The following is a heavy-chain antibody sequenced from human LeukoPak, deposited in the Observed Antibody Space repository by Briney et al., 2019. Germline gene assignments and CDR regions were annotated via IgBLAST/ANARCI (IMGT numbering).Heavy chain of an antibody. J-gene: IGHJ6*03. Sequence: GGSLRLSCAASGFTFSSYEMNWVRQAPGKGLEWVSYISSSGTTIYYADSVKGRFTISRDNAKNSLYLQMNSLRAGDTAVYYCARDRGRYYMDVWGKGTTVTISS. V-gene: IGHV3-48*03. D-gene: IGHD6-25*01. CDR1: GFTFSSYE. CDR3: ARDRGRYYMDV. CDR2: ISSSGTTI.